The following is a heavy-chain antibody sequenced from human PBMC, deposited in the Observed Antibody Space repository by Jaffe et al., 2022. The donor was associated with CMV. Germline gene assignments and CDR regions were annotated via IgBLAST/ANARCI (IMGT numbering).Heavy chain of an antibody. V-gene: IGHV3-48*02. CDR3: ARTYSGSYYAHPDPVDYGMDV. D-gene: IGHD1-26*01. J-gene: IGHJ6*02. Sequence: EVQLVESGGGLVQPGGSLRLSCAASGFTFSSYSMNWVRQAPGKGLEWVSYISSSSSTIYYADSVKGRFTISRDNAKNSLYLQMNSLRDEDTAVYYCARTYSGSYYAHPDPVDYGMDVWGQGTTVTVSS. CDR1: GFTFSSYS. CDR2: ISSSSSTI.